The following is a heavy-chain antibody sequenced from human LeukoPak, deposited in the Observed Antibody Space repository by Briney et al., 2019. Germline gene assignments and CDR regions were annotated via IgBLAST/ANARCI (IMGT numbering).Heavy chain of an antibody. V-gene: IGHV3-15*01. D-gene: IGHD2/OR15-2a*01. Sequence: GGSLRLSCAASGFTFSNALMSWVRQAPGKGLEWVGRIKSKTDGGTTDYAARVKGRFTISRDDSKNTLYLQINSLRAEDTADYYGSKIVKVELSDFQYWGQGTLVTVSS. CDR3: SKIVKVELSDFQY. CDR1: GFTFSNAL. J-gene: IGHJ1*01. CDR2: IKSKTDGGTT.